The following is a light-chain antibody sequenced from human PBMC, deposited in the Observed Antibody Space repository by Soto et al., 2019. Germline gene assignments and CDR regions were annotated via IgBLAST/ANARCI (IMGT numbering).Light chain of an antibody. J-gene: IGLJ2*01. CDR1: SGSIASNY. CDR2: EDN. CDR3: QSYDSSNPCV. V-gene: IGLV6-57*03. Sequence: NFMLTQPHSVSESPGKTVTISCTRSSGSIASNYVRWYQQRPGSAPTTVIYEDNQRPSGVPDRFSGSIDSSSNSASLTISGLKTEDEADYYCQSYDSSNPCVFGGGTQLTVL.